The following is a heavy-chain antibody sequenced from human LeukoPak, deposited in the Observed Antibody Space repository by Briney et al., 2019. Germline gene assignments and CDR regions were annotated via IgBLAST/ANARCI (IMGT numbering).Heavy chain of an antibody. CDR3: CQMGPHDSSGYYPLGP. CDR1: GFTFSSYE. CDR2: INHSGST. D-gene: IGHD3-22*01. J-gene: IGHJ5*02. Sequence: GSLRLSCAAAGFTFSSYEMNWVRQPPGKGLEWIGEINHSGSTNYKPSLKSRVTISVDTSKTQFSLKLSSVTAADTAVYYCCQMGPHDSSGYYPLGPWGQGTLVTVSS. V-gene: IGHV4-34*08.